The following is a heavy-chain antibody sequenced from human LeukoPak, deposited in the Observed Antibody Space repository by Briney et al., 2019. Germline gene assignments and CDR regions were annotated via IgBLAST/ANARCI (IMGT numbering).Heavy chain of an antibody. J-gene: IGHJ4*02. V-gene: IGHV3-21*01. Sequence: GGSLRLSCAGSGFTFSSYSMHWVRQAPGKGLEWVSSISSSSSYIYYADSLKGRFTISRDNAKNSLYLQMNSLRAEDTAVYYCARGGWGYYDYVWGSYRLELDYWGQGTLVTVSS. CDR2: ISSSSSYI. D-gene: IGHD3-16*02. CDR1: GFTFSSYS. CDR3: ARGGWGYYDYVWGSYRLELDY.